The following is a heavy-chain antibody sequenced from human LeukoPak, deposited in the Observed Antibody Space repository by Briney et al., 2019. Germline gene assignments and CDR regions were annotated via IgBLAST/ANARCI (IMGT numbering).Heavy chain of an antibody. CDR2: IYSSGTI. Sequence: GGSLRLSCAASGFSVSDNYMSWVRQAPGKGLGWVSIIYSSGTIFYADSVKGRFTISRDNSKNTVFLQMNSLRTEDTAVYYCARDRSTGSYDYWGQGTLVSVSS. CDR3: ARDRSTGSYDY. CDR1: GFSVSDNY. J-gene: IGHJ4*02. D-gene: IGHD1-26*01. V-gene: IGHV3-53*01.